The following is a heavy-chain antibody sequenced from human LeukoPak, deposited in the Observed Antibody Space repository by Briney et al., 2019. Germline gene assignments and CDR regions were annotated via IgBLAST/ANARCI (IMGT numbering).Heavy chain of an antibody. CDR3: ARQAGERNCSGGSCPADY. D-gene: IGHD2-15*01. CDR1: GGSISSYY. J-gene: IGHJ4*02. Sequence: PSETLSLTCTVSGGSISSYYWSWIRQPPGKGLEWIGYIYYSGSTNYNPSLKGRVTISVDTSKNQFSLKLSSVTAADTAVYYCARQAGERNCSGGSCPADYWGQGTLVTVSS. V-gene: IGHV4-59*08. CDR2: IYYSGST.